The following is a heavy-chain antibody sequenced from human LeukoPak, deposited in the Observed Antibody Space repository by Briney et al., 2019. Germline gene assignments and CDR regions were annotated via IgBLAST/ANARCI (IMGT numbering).Heavy chain of an antibody. CDR2: ISVSGDT. CDR1: GFNFGGYA. CDR3: AKLDGGFYQPCDF. Sequence: GGSLRLSCAVSGFNFGGYAMTWVRQAPGKGLGWVSVISVSGDTHYADSVKGRFTISRDNSKNTLYLQMNSLRVEDTAVYYCAKLDGGFYQPCDFWGQGTLVTVSS. D-gene: IGHD3-3*01. J-gene: IGHJ4*02. V-gene: IGHV3-23*01.